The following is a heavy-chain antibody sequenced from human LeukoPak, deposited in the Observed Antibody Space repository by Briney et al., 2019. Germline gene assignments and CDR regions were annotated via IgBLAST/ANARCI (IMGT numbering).Heavy chain of an antibody. J-gene: IGHJ4*02. CDR3: ARDNPSGGSSGWTGLDY. D-gene: IGHD6-19*01. V-gene: IGHV3-33*01. CDR1: GLTFSSYG. Sequence: GRSLRLSCAASGLTFSSYGMHWVRQAPGKGLEWVVVIWYDGSNKNYVDSVKGRFTISRDNSKNTLYLEMKSLRAEDTAVYYCARDNPSGGSSGWTGLDYWGQGTLVTVSS. CDR2: IWYDGSNK.